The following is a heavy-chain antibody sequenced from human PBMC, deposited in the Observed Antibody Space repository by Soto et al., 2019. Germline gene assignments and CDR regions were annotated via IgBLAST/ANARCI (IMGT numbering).Heavy chain of an antibody. CDR2: IYNSGIT. CDR1: GGSSGGGDYS. J-gene: IGHJ5*02. Sequence: PSETMSLTCTVSGGSSGGGDYSWSWVRQSPGKGLEWIGHIYNSGITYYNPSLKSRVVISIDTSRNQFSLRLNSLTAADRAVYFCARGVTVFGLVSRFWFDPWGQGTVVTVSS. V-gene: IGHV4-30-4*01. CDR3: ARGVTVFGLVSRFWFDP. D-gene: IGHD3-3*01.